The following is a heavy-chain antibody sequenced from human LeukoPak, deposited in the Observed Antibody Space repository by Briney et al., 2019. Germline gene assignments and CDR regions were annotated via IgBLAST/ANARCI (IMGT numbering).Heavy chain of an antibody. CDR3: SRQNSVAGTSFDY. V-gene: IGHV4-39*01. CDR1: GGSISSSTSY. D-gene: IGHD6-19*01. Sequence: SETLSLTCTVSGGSISSSTSYWGWIRQPPGKGLEWIGSIYYSGSTYYNPSLKSRITISVDSSKNQFSLKLSSVTAADTAVYYCSRQNSVAGTSFDYWGQGTLVTVSS. CDR2: IYYSGST. J-gene: IGHJ4*02.